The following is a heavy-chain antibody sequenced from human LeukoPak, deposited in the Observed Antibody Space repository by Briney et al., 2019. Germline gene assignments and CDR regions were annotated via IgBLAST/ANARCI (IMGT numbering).Heavy chain of an antibody. D-gene: IGHD2-2*01. CDR1: GYTFTGYY. CDR3: ASSPRYCSSTSCYYYYYYMDV. CDR2: INPNSGGT. V-gene: IGHV1-2*02. J-gene: IGHJ6*03. Sequence: EASVKVSCKASGYTFTGYYMHWVRQAPGQGLEWMGWINPNSGGTNYAQKFQGRVTMTRDTSISTAYMELSRLRSDDTAVYYCASSPRYCSSTSCYYYYYYMDVWGKGTTVTISS.